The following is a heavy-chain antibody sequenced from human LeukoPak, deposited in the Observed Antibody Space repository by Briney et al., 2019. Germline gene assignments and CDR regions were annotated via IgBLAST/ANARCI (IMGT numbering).Heavy chain of an antibody. D-gene: IGHD6-13*01. CDR1: GGSISSYY. CDR2: IYYSGST. CDR3: ARESVYSSTSWFDP. J-gene: IGHJ5*02. Sequence: SETLSLTCTVSGGSISSYYWSWIRQPPGKGLEWIGYIYYSGSTNYNPSLKSRVTISVDTSKNQFSLKLSSVTAADTAVYYCARESVYSSTSWFDPWGQGTLVTVSS. V-gene: IGHV4-59*01.